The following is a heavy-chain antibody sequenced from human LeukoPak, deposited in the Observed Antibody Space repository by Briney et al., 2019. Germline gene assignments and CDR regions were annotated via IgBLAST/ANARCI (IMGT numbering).Heavy chain of an antibody. J-gene: IGHJ4*02. D-gene: IGHD3-10*01. CDR3: VTDRRGILVRGTTFDY. CDR2: ISSNGGST. CDR1: GFTFSSYA. Sequence: GGSLRLSCSASGFTFSSYAMHWVRQAPGKGLEYVSAISSNGGSTYYADSVKGRFTISRDNSKNTLYLQMSSLRAEDTAVYYCVTDRRGILVRGTTFDYWGQGTPVTVSS. V-gene: IGHV3-64D*06.